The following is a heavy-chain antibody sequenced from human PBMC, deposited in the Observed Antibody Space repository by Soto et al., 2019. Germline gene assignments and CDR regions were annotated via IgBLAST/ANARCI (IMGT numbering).Heavy chain of an antibody. CDR3: AREQPDAQYYYYGMDV. D-gene: IGHD5-18*01. J-gene: IGHJ6*02. V-gene: IGHV1-3*01. CDR2: INAGNGNT. CDR1: GYTFTSYA. Sequence: QVQLVQSGAEVKKPGASVKVSCKASGYTFTSYAMHWVRQAPGQRLEWMGWINAGNGNTKYSQKFQGRVTITRDTSASTAYMELSNLRSEDTAVYYCAREQPDAQYYYYGMDVRVQGTTVTVSS.